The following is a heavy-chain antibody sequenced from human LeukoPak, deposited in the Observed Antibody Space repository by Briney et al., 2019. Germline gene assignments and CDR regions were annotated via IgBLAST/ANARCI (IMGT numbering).Heavy chain of an antibody. CDR3: ARVVGPPLASVTTFDY. Sequence: SETLSLTCTVSGGSISSGDYYWSWIRQPPGKGLEWIGYVYYSGSTYCNPSLKSRVTISVDTSKNQFSLKLSSVTAADTAVYYCARVVGPPLASVTTFDYWGQGTLVTVSS. CDR1: GGSISSGDYY. J-gene: IGHJ4*02. V-gene: IGHV4-30-4*08. D-gene: IGHD4-11*01. CDR2: VYYSGST.